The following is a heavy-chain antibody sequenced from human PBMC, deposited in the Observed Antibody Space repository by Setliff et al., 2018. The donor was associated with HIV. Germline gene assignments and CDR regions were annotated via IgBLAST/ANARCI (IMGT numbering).Heavy chain of an antibody. CDR1: GYSFTDHY. Sequence: GASVKVSCKASGYSFTDHYIHWVRQAPGQGLEWMGWINPKSDGTNYAQKFQGWITMTRDTSISTAYMELSRLRSDDTAEYYCARGMDYYDTSGYYQYYFDYWGQGTLVTVSS. CDR3: ARGMDYYDTSGYYQYYFDY. CDR2: INPKSDGT. V-gene: IGHV1-2*04. J-gene: IGHJ4*02. D-gene: IGHD3-22*01.